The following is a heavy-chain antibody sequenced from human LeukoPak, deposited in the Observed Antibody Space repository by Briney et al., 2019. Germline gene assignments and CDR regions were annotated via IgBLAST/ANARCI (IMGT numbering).Heavy chain of an antibody. J-gene: IGHJ6*03. CDR3: ARATWDPNYYYYMDV. CDR1: GFTSSSYA. V-gene: IGHV3-21*01. D-gene: IGHD1-26*01. Sequence: GGSLRLSCAASGFTSSSYAMSWVRQAPGKGLEWVSSISSSSSYIYYADSVKGRFTISRDNAKNSLFLQMNSLRAEDTAVYFCARATWDPNYYYYMDVWGKGTTVTISS. CDR2: ISSSSSYI.